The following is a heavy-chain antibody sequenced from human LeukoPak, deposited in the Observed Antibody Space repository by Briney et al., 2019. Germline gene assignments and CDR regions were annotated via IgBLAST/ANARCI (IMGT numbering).Heavy chain of an antibody. CDR1: GFTFSSYG. D-gene: IGHD1-26*01. CDR3: ARPRVGATGWFDP. V-gene: IGHV3-7*01. Sequence: GGSLRLSCAASGFTFSSYGMHWVRQAPGKGLEWVANIIPDGSEKYYVDSVKGRFTISRDNAKNSLYLQMNSLRAEDTAVYYCARPRVGATGWFDPWGQGTLVTVSS. J-gene: IGHJ5*02. CDR2: IIPDGSEK.